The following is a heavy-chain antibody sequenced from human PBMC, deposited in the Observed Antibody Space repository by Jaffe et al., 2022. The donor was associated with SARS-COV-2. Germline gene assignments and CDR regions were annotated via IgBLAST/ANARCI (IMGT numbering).Heavy chain of an antibody. CDR3: AKEVAAAMRWLPRVVFDY. V-gene: IGHV3-23*01. D-gene: IGHD2-2*01. CDR2: ISGSGGST. CDR1: GFTFSSYA. J-gene: IGHJ4*02. Sequence: EVQLLESGGGLVQPGGSLRLSCAASGFTFSSYAMSWVRQAPGKGLEWVSAISGSGGSTYYADSVKGRFTISRDNSKNTLYLQMNSLRAEDTAVYYCAKEVAAAMRWLPRVVFDYWGQGTLVTVSS.